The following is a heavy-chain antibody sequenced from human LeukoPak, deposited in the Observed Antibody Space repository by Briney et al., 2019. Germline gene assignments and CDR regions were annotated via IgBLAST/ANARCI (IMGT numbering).Heavy chain of an antibody. V-gene: IGHV4-59*01. CDR2: IYYSGSI. CDR3: ARENPSGYYNRPIDY. Sequence: SETLSLTCAVYGGSFSGYYWSWIRQPPGKGLEWIGDIYYSGSIKYNPSLKSRVTMSVDTSKNQFSLKLSSVTAADTAIYYCARENPSGYYNRPIDYWGQGTLVTVSS. CDR1: GGSFSGYY. D-gene: IGHD3-22*01. J-gene: IGHJ4*02.